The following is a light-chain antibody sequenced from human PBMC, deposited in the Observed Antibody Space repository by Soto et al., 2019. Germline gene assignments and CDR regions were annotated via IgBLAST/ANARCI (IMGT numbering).Light chain of an antibody. J-gene: IGLJ2*01. CDR2: DVS. Sequence: QSALTQPASVSGSPGQSITISCTGTSSDVGAFNYVSWYQHHPGKAPKLMIYDVSDRPSGVSDRFSGSKSGNTASLTISGLQAEDEADYYCSSYTSSTTDVVFGGGTQLTVL. CDR3: SSYTSSTTDVV. V-gene: IGLV2-14*03. CDR1: SSDVGAFNY.